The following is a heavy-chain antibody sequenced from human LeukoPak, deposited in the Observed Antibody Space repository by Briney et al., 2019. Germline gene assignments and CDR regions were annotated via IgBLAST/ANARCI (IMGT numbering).Heavy chain of an antibody. CDR3: ARGRLEDYYYYMDV. J-gene: IGHJ6*03. V-gene: IGHV1-69*05. Sequence: ASEKVSCKASGGTFSSYAISWVRQAPGQGLEWMGGIIPIFGTANYAQKFQGRVTITTDESTSTAYMELSSLRSEDTAVYYCARGRLEDYYYYMDVWGKGTTVTVSS. CDR1: GGTFSSYA. D-gene: IGHD6-19*01. CDR2: IIPIFGTA.